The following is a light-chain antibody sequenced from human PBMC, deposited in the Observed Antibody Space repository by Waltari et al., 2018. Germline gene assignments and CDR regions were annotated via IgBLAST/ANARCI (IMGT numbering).Light chain of an antibody. CDR1: QSIRSY. J-gene: IGKJ1*01. CDR2: AAS. CDR3: QQSYSTPWT. Sequence: DIQMTQSPSSLSASVGDRVTITCRASQSIRSYLNWYQQKPGKAPKILIDAASSLQSGVPSRFSGSGSGTDFTLTISSLQPEDFATYYCQQSYSTPWTFGQGTKVEIK. V-gene: IGKV1-39*01.